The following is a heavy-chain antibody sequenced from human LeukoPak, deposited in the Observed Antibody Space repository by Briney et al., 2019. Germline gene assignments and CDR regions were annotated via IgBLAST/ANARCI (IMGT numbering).Heavy chain of an antibody. J-gene: IGHJ6*03. D-gene: IGHD6-13*01. CDR3: ARTARAAAGTYINYYYYYMDV. Sequence: ASVKVSCKASGYTFTSYAMHWVRQAPGQRLEWMGGFDPEDGETIYAQKFQGRVTMTEDTSTDTAYMELSSLRSEDTTVYYCARTARAAAGTYINYYYYYMDVWGKGTTVTVSS. V-gene: IGHV1-24*01. CDR2: FDPEDGET. CDR1: GYTFTSYA.